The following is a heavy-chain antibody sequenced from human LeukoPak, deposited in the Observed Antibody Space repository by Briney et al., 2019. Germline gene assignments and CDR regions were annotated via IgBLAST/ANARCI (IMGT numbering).Heavy chain of an antibody. V-gene: IGHV4-59*01. Sequence: SETLSLTCTVSGGSISSYYWSWIRQPPGKGLEWIGYIYYSGSTNYNPSLKSRATISVDTSKNQFSLKLSSVTATDTAVYYCARTILWFGEFPDAFDIWGQGTMVTVSS. CDR2: IYYSGST. J-gene: IGHJ3*02. D-gene: IGHD3-10*01. CDR3: ARTILWFGEFPDAFDI. CDR1: GGSISSYY.